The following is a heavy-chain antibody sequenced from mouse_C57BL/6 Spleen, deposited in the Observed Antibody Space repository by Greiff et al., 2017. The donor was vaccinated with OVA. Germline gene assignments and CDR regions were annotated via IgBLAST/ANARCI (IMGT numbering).Heavy chain of an antibody. CDR3: ARSAYGSTDY. CDR1: GGGCTSYV. CDR2: IDPSDSET. V-gene: IGHV1-52*01. Sequence: QVQLQQPGAELVRPGSSVKVVGRAGGGGCTSYVMHWVKQRPIQGLEWIGNIDPSDSETHYNQTFKDKATLTVDKSSSTAYMQLSSLTSEDSAVYYCARSAYGSTDYWGQGTTLTVSS. D-gene: IGHD1-1*01. J-gene: IGHJ2*01.